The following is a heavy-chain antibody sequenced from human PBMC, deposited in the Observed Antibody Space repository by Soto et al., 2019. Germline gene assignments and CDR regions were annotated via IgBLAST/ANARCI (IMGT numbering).Heavy chain of an antibody. Sequence: SETLSLTCTVSGGSISSGGYYWSWIRQHPGRGLEWIGYIYYNGNTYYNPSLKSRVTVSVDTSKNQFSLNVRSVTAADTAVYFCARCSLVVIPVPGFDPWGQGTLVTVSS. CDR1: GGSISSGGYY. CDR3: ARCSLVVIPVPGFDP. J-gene: IGHJ5*02. D-gene: IGHD2-15*01. V-gene: IGHV4-31*03. CDR2: IYYNGNT.